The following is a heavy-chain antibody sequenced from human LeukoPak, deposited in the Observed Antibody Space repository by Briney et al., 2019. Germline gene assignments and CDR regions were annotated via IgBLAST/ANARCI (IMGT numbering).Heavy chain of an antibody. V-gene: IGHV4-38-2*02. CDR1: GYSISSGYY. D-gene: IGHD3-22*01. CDR3: ARVNWLKTVYYYDSSGYYKEYYFDY. CDR2: IYHGGST. J-gene: IGHJ4*02. Sequence: SETLSLTCTVSGYSISSGYYWGWIRQPPGKGLEWIGSIYHGGSTYYNPSLKSRVTISVDTSKNQFSLKLSSVTAADTAVYYCARVNWLKTVYYYDSSGYYKEYYFDYWGQGTLVTVPS.